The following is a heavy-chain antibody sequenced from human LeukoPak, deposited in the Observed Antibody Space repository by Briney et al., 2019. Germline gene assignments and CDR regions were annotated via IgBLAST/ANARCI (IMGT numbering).Heavy chain of an antibody. CDR2: INPNSGGT. V-gene: IGHV1-2*02. Sequence: ASVKVSCKASGYTFTGYYMHWVRQAPGQGLEWMGWINPNSGGTNYAQKFQGRVTMTRDTSISTAYMELSRLRSDDATVYYCARVETVGATSFDYWGQGTLVTVSS. CDR3: ARVETVGATSFDY. J-gene: IGHJ4*02. D-gene: IGHD1-26*01. CDR1: GYTFTGYY.